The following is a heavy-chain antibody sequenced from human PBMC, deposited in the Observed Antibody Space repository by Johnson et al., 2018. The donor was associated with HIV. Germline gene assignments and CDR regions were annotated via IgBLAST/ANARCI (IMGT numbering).Heavy chain of an antibody. CDR2: ISYDGSNK. V-gene: IGHV3-30-3*01. CDR3: ARDPTSGRDGSSLDGAFDI. J-gene: IGHJ3*02. D-gene: IGHD6-13*01. Sequence: QVRLVESGGGVVQPGRSLRLSCAASGFTFSSYAMHWVRQAPGKGLEWVAVISYDGSNKYYADSAKGRFTISRDNSKNTLYLQMNSLRAEDTAVYDCARDPTSGRDGSSLDGAFDIWGQGTMVTVSS. CDR1: GFTFSSYA.